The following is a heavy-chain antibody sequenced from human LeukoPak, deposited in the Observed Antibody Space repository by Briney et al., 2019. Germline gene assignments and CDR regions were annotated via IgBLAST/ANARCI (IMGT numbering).Heavy chain of an antibody. D-gene: IGHD6-13*01. CDR2: IYCSGSI. CDR1: GGXISSSY. Sequence: SETLSLTCSVSGGXISSSYCSWIRQPPGKGLEWIGYIYCSGSIHYNPSLQSRVIISIDTSKNKFSLKVSSVTAADTAVYYCARQVTAAAGTIWFDPWGQGNLVTVSS. CDR3: ARQVTAAAGTIWFDP. J-gene: IGHJ5*02. V-gene: IGHV4-59*08.